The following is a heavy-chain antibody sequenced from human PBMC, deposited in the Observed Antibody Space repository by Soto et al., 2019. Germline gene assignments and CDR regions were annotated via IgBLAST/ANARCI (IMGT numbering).Heavy chain of an antibody. CDR2: IYPGGST. D-gene: IGHD3-22*01. Sequence: ETLSLTCPVSVYCINSGYYWGCLRQPPGKGLEWIGSIYPGGSTYYNPSLNSRVTLSIDMTNNHVSLILNSVTAADTAVYYCARVGPWVPYYYASSPYTFETWFEPWGQGTLVTVSS. V-gene: IGHV4-38-2*02. CDR3: ARVGPWVPYYYASSPYTFETWFEP. CDR1: VYCINSGYY. J-gene: IGHJ5*02.